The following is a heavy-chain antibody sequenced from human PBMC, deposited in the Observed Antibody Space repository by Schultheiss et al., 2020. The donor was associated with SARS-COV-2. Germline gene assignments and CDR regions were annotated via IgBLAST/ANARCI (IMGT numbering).Heavy chain of an antibody. J-gene: IGHJ4*02. D-gene: IGHD2-21*02. V-gene: IGHV3-48*04. Sequence: GGSLRLSCAASGFTFSSYAMSWVRQAPGKGLEWVSYISSSGSTIYYADSVKGRFTISRDNAKNSLYLQMNSLRAEDTAVYYCAKRVTRGAVFWGQGTLVTVSS. CDR2: ISSSGSTI. CDR3: AKRVTRGAVF. CDR1: GFTFSSYA.